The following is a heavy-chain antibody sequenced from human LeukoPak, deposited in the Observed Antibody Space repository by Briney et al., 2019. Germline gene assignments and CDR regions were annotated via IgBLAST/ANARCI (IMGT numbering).Heavy chain of an antibody. D-gene: IGHD2-15*01. V-gene: IGHV3-7*01. J-gene: IGHJ3*02. CDR2: IRKDGSVE. CDR1: GFTFSSYW. Sequence: QPGGSLRLCCTASGFTFSSYWMTWVRQAPGKGLEWVANIRKDGSVESYVDSVKGRFTISRDNAKNSLFLQMNSLGAEDTALYYCATDSSPRIAGIHYDAFDIWGQGTMVTVSS. CDR3: ATDSSPRIAGIHYDAFDI.